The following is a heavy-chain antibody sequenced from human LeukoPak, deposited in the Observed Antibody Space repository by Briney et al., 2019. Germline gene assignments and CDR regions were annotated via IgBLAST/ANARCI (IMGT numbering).Heavy chain of an antibody. J-gene: IGHJ4*02. CDR1: GGSISSYY. CDR3: ASAPAYVWGSYRDYYLDY. V-gene: IGHV4-59*08. Sequence: SETLSLTCTVSGGSISSYYWSWIRQPPGKGLEWIGYIYYSGSTNYNPSLKSRVTISVDTSKNQFSLKLSSVTAADTAVYYCASAPAYVWGSYRDYYLDYWGQGTLVTVSS. D-gene: IGHD3-16*02. CDR2: IYYSGST.